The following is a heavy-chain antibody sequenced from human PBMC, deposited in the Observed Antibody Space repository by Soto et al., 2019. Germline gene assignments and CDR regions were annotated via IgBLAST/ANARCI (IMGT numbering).Heavy chain of an antibody. CDR3: AKGQDVGYDYYGMDV. Sequence: EVQLLESGGGLVQPGGSLRLSCAASGFTFSNFAMSWVRQAPGKGLEWVSAVSGSGGGTYYADSVKGRFTISRDNSKNTLYLRTNSLRAEDTAVYYCAKGQDVGYDYYGMDVWGQGTTVTVSS. CDR1: GFTFSNFA. V-gene: IGHV3-23*01. J-gene: IGHJ6*02. CDR2: VSGSGGGT. D-gene: IGHD3-10*01.